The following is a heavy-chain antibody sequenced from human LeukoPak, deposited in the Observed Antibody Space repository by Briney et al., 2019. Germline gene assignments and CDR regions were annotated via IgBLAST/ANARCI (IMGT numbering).Heavy chain of an antibody. CDR2: INTNTGNP. J-gene: IGHJ4*02. CDR1: EYTFTSYA. CDR3: AGGGSSWFDY. V-gene: IGHV7-4-1*02. D-gene: IGHD6-13*01. Sequence: GASVKVSCKASEYTFTSYAINWVRQAPGQGLEWMGWINTNTGNPTYARGFTGRFVFSLDTSVNTAYLEISSLKGEDSAVYYCAGGGSSWFDYWGQGTLVPVSS.